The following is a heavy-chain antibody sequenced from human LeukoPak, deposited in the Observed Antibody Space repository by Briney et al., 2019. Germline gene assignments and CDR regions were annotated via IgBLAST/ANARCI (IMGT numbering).Heavy chain of an antibody. CDR1: GFTLSSYW. J-gene: IGHJ6*03. V-gene: IGHV3-7*01. CDR2: IKQDGSEK. D-gene: IGHD2/OR15-2a*01. CDR3: ARGDFYFYYYYYYMDV. Sequence: PGGSLRLSCAASGFTLSSYWMSWVRQAPGKGMEWVANIKQDGSEKYYVDSVKGRFTISRDNAKNSLYLQMNSLRAEDTAVYYCARGDFYFYYYYYYMDVWGKGTTVTVSS.